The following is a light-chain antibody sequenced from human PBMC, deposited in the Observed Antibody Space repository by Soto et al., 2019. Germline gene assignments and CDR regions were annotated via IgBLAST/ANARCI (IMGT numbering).Light chain of an antibody. CDR1: QSVSSK. CDR2: GAS. CDR3: QQHDSWPPLT. Sequence: EIVMTQSPATLSVSPGERATLSCRASQSVSSKLAWYQQKPGQAPRLLIYGASTRATGIPARFSGSGSGTDFTLTISSLQSEDCANYYSQQHDSWPPLTFGQGTKV. V-gene: IGKV3-15*01. J-gene: IGKJ1*01.